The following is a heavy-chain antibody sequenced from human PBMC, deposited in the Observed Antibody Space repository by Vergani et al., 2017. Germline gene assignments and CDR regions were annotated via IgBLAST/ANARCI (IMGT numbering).Heavy chain of an antibody. CDR2: IYYSGST. V-gene: IGHV4-59*01. CDR3: ARSAIKTNSSSWYVSLAY. J-gene: IGHJ4*02. Sequence: QVQLQESGPGLVKPSETLSLTCTVSGGSISSYYWSWIRQHPGKGLEWIGYIYYSGSTNYNPSLKSRVTISVDTSKNQFSLKLSSVTAADTAVYYCARSAIKTNSSSWYVSLAYWGQGTLVTVSS. D-gene: IGHD6-13*01. CDR1: GGSISSYY.